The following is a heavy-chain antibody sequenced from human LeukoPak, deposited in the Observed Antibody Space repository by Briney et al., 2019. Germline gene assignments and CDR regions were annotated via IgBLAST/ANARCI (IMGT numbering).Heavy chain of an antibody. CDR3: ARGGVVGAIDY. J-gene: IGHJ4*02. CDR1: GGSISSYY. Sequence: SETLSLTCTVSGGSISSYYWSWIRQPPGKGLEWIGYIYYSGSTNYNPSPKSRVTISVDTSKNQFSLKLSSVTAADTAVYYCARGGVVGAIDYWGQGTLVTVSS. CDR2: IYYSGST. D-gene: IGHD2-15*01. V-gene: IGHV4-59*01.